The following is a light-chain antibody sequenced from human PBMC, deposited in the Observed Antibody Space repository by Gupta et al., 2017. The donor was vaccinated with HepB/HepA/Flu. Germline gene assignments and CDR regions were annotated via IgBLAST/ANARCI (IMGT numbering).Light chain of an antibody. CDR1: QSVSNY. J-gene: IGKJ4*01. CDR2: DAS. CDR3: QQRSNWPKLT. Sequence: DIVLTQSPATLSLSPGERATLSCRASQSVSNYLAWYQQKPGQAPRLLIYDASNRATVIPARFSGSGSGTDFTLTISSLEPEDFALYYCQQRSNWPKLTFGGGTKVEIK. V-gene: IGKV3-11*01.